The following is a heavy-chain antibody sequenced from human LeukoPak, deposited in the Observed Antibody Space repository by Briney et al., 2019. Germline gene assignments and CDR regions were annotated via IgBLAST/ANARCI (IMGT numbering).Heavy chain of an antibody. CDR3: AKDLGYTYRFDY. CDR2: ISGSG. Sequence: GGSLRLSCAASGSTFSGYAMSWVRQAPGKGLEWVSTISGSGDADPVRGRFIISRDNSKNTLYLQMNSLRAEDTAVYYCAKDLGYTYRFDYWGQGILVTVSS. D-gene: IGHD5-18*01. V-gene: IGHV3-23*01. J-gene: IGHJ4*02. CDR1: GSTFSGYA.